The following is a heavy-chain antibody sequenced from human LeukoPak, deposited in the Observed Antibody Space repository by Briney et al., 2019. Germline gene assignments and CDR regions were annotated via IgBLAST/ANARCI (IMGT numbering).Heavy chain of an antibody. J-gene: IGHJ4*02. CDR3: ARSLAAAYDY. CDR1: GGSISSYY. V-gene: IGHV4-59*01. CDR2: IYYSGST. Sequence: SETLSLTCTVSGGSISSYYWSWIRHPPGKGLEWIGYIYYSGSTNYNPSLKSRVTISVDTSKNQFSLKLSSVTAADTAVYYCARSLAAAYDYWGQGTLVTVSS. D-gene: IGHD6-13*01.